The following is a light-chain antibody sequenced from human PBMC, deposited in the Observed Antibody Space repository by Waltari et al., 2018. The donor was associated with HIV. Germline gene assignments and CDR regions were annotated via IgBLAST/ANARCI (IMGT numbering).Light chain of an antibody. CDR1: SSNIGRNY. CDR3: ATWNDSLSGYV. CDR2: RNN. Sequence: QSLLTQPPSASGTPGQRVTISCSGSSSNIGRNYVYWYQQLPGTAPKRLIYRNNQRPSGVPDRFSGSKSGTSASLAISGLRSEDEADYYCATWNDSLSGYVFGTGTKVTV. V-gene: IGLV1-47*01. J-gene: IGLJ1*01.